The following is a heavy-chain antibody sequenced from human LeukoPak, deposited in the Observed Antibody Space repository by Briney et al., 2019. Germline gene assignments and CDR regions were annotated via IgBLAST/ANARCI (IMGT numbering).Heavy chain of an antibody. D-gene: IGHD6-13*01. J-gene: IGHJ3*02. V-gene: IGHV1-24*01. CDR2: FDPEDGET. Sequence: ASVKVSCKVSGYTLTELSMHWVRQAPGKGLEWMGGFDPEDGETIYAQKFQGRVTMTEVTTTDTAYMELSSLRSEDTAVYYCASRDPRIAAVGYDAFDIWGQGTMVTVSS. CDR3: ASRDPRIAAVGYDAFDI. CDR1: GYTLTELS.